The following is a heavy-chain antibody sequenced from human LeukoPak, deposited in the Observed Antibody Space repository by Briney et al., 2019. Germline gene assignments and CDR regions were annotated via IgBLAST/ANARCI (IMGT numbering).Heavy chain of an antibody. CDR3: AREGDGYNQFDY. D-gene: IGHD5-24*01. CDR1: GFTFSSYE. Sequence: PGGSLRLFCAASGFTFSSYEMNWVRQAPGKGLEWVSYISSGGNTIYYADSVKGRFTISRDNAKKSLFLQMNSLGADDTAVYFCAREGDGYNQFDYWGQGTLVTVSS. V-gene: IGHV3-48*03. CDR2: ISSGGNTI. J-gene: IGHJ4*02.